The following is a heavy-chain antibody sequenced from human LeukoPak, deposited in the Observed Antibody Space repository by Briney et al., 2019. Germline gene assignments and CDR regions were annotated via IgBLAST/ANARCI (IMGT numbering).Heavy chain of an antibody. CDR2: ISYDGSNK. J-gene: IGHJ4*02. D-gene: IGHD2-2*01. V-gene: IGHV3-30-3*01. Sequence: PGGSLRLSCAASGFTLSSYAMHWVRQAPGKGLEWVAVISYDGSNKYYADSVKGRFTISRDNSKNTLYLQMNSLRAEDTAVYYCARDLYCSSTSCYPLYYFDYWGQGTLVTVSS. CDR1: GFTLSSYA. CDR3: ARDLYCSSTSCYPLYYFDY.